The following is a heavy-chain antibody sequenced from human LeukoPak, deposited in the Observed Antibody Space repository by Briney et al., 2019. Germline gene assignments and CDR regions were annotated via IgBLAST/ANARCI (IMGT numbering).Heavy chain of an antibody. D-gene: IGHD4-17*01. Sequence: ASVKVSCKASGYTFTSYDINWVRQATGQGLEWMGWMNPNSGNTGYAQKFQGRVTMTRNTSISTAYMELSSLRSEGTAVYYCARGPRAPEGTVWVYWGQGKLGTASS. CDR2: MNPNSGNT. J-gene: IGHJ4*02. V-gene: IGHV1-8*01. CDR3: ARGPRAPEGTVWVY. CDR1: GYTFTSYD.